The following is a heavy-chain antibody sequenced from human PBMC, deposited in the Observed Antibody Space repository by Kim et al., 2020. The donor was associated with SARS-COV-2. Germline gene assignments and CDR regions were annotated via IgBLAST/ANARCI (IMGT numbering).Heavy chain of an antibody. D-gene: IGHD2-21*02. Sequence: SETLSLTCTVSGGSISSSSYYWGWIRQPPGKGLEWIGSIYYSGSTYYNPSLKSRVTISVDTSKNQFSLKLSSVTAADTAVYYCARDLRSVTPGWFDPWGQGTLVTVSS. V-gene: IGHV4-39*07. CDR1: GGSISSSSYY. CDR3: ARDLRSVTPGWFDP. J-gene: IGHJ5*02. CDR2: IYYSGST.